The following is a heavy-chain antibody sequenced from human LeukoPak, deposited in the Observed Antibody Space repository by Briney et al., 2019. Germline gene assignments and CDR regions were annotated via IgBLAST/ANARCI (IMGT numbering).Heavy chain of an antibody. V-gene: IGHV4-34*01. J-gene: IGHJ4*02. CDR2: INHSGST. CDR3: ARRRYYGSGSYYTY. Sequence: PSETLSLTCAVYGGSFSGYYWSWLRQPPGKGLEWIGEINHSGSTNYNPSLKSRVTISVDTSKNQFSLKLSSVTAADTAVYYCARRRYYGSGSYYTYWGQGTLVTVSS. CDR1: GGSFSGYY. D-gene: IGHD3-10*01.